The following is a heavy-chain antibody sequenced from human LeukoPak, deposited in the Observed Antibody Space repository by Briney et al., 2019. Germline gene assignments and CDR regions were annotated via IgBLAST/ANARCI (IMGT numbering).Heavy chain of an antibody. J-gene: IGHJ3*02. D-gene: IGHD3-3*02. CDR2: IRSRSTYV. V-gene: IGHV3-21*01. Sequence: PGGSLRLSRAASGVTFSGYAMNWVRQAPGKGLEWVSSIRSRSTYVYYADSVKSRFAICRDDAKNSLYLQMNGLRAEDTAMYYCARDLAVAAPDIWGQGTVVTVSS. CDR3: ARDLAVAAPDI. CDR1: GVTFSGYA.